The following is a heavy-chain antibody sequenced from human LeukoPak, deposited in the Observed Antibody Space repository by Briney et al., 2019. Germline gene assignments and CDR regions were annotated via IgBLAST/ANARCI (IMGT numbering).Heavy chain of an antibody. Sequence: PSETLSLTCAVYGGSFSNYYWTWIRQPPGKGLEWIGRAHTSGSTNYNPSLKSRVIISVDTSKNQFSLKLSSVTAADTAVYYCAREGIYGDYRHWGQGTLVTVSS. V-gene: IGHV4-4*08. CDR1: GGSFSNYY. CDR3: AREGIYGDYRH. J-gene: IGHJ4*02. CDR2: AHTSGST. D-gene: IGHD4-17*01.